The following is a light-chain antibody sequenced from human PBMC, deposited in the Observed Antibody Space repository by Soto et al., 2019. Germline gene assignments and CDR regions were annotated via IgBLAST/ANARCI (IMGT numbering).Light chain of an antibody. CDR3: QQGISFPIS. Sequence: DIQMTQSPSFVSASVGDTINITCRASQDIQKWLAWYQQKPGKAPKVLIYAASNLESGVPSRFSGSGSGTEFTLTISSLQTEDFATYLCQQGISFPISFGPGTNVDIK. CDR1: QDIQKW. J-gene: IGKJ3*01. V-gene: IGKV1-12*01. CDR2: AAS.